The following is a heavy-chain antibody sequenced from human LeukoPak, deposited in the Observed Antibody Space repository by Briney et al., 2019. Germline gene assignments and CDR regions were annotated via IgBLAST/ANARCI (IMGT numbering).Heavy chain of an antibody. CDR3: ATVGLFKLFDY. CDR2: FDPEDGET. Sequence: ASVKVSCKVSGYTLTELSMHWVRQAPGKGLEWMGGFDPEDGETIYAQKFQGRVTMTADTSTYTAYMELSSLRSEDTAAYYCATVGLFKLFDYWGQGTLVTVSS. V-gene: IGHV1-24*01. CDR1: GYTLTELS. J-gene: IGHJ4*02. D-gene: IGHD2-15*01.